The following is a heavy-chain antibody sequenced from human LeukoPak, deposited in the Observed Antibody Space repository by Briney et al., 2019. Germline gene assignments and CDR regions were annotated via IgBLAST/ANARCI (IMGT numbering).Heavy chain of an antibody. CDR2: IYYSGST. CDR1: GGSISSSSSY. CDR3: ARLPYDYVWGSYRSYYFDY. V-gene: IGHV4-39*01. J-gene: IGHJ4*02. D-gene: IGHD3-16*02. Sequence: SETLSLTCTVSGGSISSSSSYWGWIRQPPGKGLEWIGSIYYSGSTYYNPSLKSRVTISVDTSKNQFSLKLSSVTAADTAVYYCARLPYDYVWGSYRSYYFDYWGQGTLVTVSS.